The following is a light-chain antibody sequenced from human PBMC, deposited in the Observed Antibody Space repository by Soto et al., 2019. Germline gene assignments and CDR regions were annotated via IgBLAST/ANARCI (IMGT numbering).Light chain of an antibody. V-gene: IGKV3-20*01. CDR3: QLYSSSPLS. CDR1: QTITNNL. CDR2: GAS. J-gene: IGKJ4*01. Sequence: TVLTQSPGTLSLSPGERATLSCRASQTITNNLLAWYQQKPGQAPRLLIYGASTRAAGIPDRFGGSGSGPDFTRTISGLEPEDCAVYYCQLYSSSPLSFGGGAKVEIK.